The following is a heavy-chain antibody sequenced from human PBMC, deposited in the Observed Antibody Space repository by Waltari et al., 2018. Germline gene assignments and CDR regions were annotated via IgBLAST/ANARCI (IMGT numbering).Heavy chain of an antibody. CDR3: ARRGSAYSSSWYQGVDY. Sequence: QVQLVQSGAEVKKPGASVKVSCKASGYTFTSYAMHWVRQAPGQRLEWTGWINAGNGNTKYSQKFQGRVTSTRDTSASTAYMELSSLRSEDTAVYYCARRGSAYSSSWYQGVDYWGQGTLVTVSS. CDR2: INAGNGNT. V-gene: IGHV1-3*01. J-gene: IGHJ4*02. CDR1: GYTFTSYA. D-gene: IGHD6-13*01.